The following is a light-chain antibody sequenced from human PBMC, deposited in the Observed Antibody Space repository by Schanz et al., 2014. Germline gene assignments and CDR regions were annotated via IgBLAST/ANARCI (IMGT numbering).Light chain of an antibody. CDR2: DVS. CDR3: CSYAGSINLGV. Sequence: QSALTQPASVSGSPGQSITIPCTGASSDVGGHNYVSWYQQHPGKAPKLIIYDVSYRPSGVSNRFSGSKSANTASLTISGLQAEDEADYYCCSYAGSINLGVFGGGTKLTVL. CDR1: SSDVGGHNY. V-gene: IGLV2-14*03. J-gene: IGLJ2*01.